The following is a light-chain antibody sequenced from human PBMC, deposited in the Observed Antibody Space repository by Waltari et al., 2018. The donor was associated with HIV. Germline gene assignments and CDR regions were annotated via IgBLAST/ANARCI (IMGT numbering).Light chain of an antibody. V-gene: IGLV3-21*01. CDR3: QVWDSDSDQWV. CDR2: GAS. J-gene: IGLJ3*02. CDR1: HFGSTT. Sequence: SYVLTQPPSVSVAPGATARVTCGGHHFGSTTLTWHQQKSGQAPVLVIYGASVRPSGIPERFSGSNSGNTATLTISSVEAGDEAEYYCQVWDSDSDQWVFGGGTRLTVL.